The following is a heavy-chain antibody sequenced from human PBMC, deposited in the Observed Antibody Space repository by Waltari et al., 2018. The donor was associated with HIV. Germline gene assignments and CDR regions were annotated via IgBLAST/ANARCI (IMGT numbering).Heavy chain of an antibody. CDR1: AHSFASVG. D-gene: IGHD3-10*01. V-gene: IGHV3-30*19. CDR2: ISNNGVKK. J-gene: IGHJ4*02. Sequence: VQLVESGGGVGQPGDVLRLSCAASAHSFASVGMPWVRQAPGKGLEWVAAISNNGVKKFHADSVRRRFTISRDTSKKTLYLQMNTLKTEDTAVYFCAIDSSQVLWFGESLALWGQGTQVTVS. CDR3: AIDSSQVLWFGESLAL.